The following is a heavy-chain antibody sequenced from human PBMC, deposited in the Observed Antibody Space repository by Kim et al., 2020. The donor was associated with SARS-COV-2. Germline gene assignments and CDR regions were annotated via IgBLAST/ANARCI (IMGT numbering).Heavy chain of an antibody. Sequence: SETLSLTCAVYGGSFSGYYWSWIRQPPGKGLEWIGEINHSGSTNYNPSLKSRVTISVDTSKNQFSLKLSSVTAADTAVYYCTMAHGGAYYYYGMDVWGQGTTVTVSS. J-gene: IGHJ6*02. V-gene: IGHV4-34*01. CDR3: TMAHGGAYYYYGMDV. CDR1: GGSFSGYY. D-gene: IGHD3-16*01. CDR2: INHSGST.